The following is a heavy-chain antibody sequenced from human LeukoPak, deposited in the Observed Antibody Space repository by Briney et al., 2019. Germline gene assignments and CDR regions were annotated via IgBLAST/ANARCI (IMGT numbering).Heavy chain of an antibody. CDR1: GDSISRSDSY. CDR3: ARRRYYDGSGYLE. D-gene: IGHD3-22*01. CDR2: IYYSGRT. V-gene: IGHV4-39*01. J-gene: IGHJ1*01. Sequence: PSETLSLTCSVSGDSISRSDSYWDWIRQPPGKGLEWIGTIYYSGRTYYSPFLNSRVTMSVDTSSNQFSLNLRSVTAADTAVYYCARRRYYDGSGYLEWGQGTLLSVSS.